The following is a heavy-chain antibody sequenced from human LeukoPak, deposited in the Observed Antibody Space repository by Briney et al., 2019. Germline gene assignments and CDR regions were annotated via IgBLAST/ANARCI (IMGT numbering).Heavy chain of an antibody. J-gene: IGHJ4*02. CDR2: INHSGST. CDR3: ASLGGYDEVFDY. Sequence: SETLSLTCAVYGGSFSGYYWSWIRQPAGKGLEWIGEINHSGSTNYNPSLKSRVTISVDTSKNQFSLKLSSVTAADTAVYYCASLGGYDEVFDYWGQGTLVTVSS. V-gene: IGHV4-34*01. CDR1: GGSFSGYY. D-gene: IGHD5-12*01.